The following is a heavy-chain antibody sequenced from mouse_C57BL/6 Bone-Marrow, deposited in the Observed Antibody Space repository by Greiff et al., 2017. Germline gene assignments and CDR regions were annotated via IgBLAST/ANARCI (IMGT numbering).Heavy chain of an antibody. J-gene: IGHJ1*03. CDR1: GYTFTDYE. CDR3: AGGPYDGYPGWYFDV. D-gene: IGHD2-3*01. CDR2: IDPETGGT. Sequence: VQLQQSGAELVRPGASMTLSCKASGYTFTDYEMHWVKQTPVHGLEWIGAIDPETGGTAYNQKFKGKAILTADKSSSTAYMELRSLTSEDSAVYYCAGGPYDGYPGWYFDVGGRGTAVTVTA. V-gene: IGHV1-15*01.